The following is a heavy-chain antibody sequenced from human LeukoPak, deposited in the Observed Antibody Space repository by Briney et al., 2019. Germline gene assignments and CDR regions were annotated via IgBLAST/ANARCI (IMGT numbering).Heavy chain of an antibody. J-gene: IGHJ4*02. CDR2: ISGSGGST. CDR3: ASSAGRSGWYYFDY. V-gene: IGHV3-23*01. Sequence: GGSLRLSCVVSGFTFSSYAMSWVRQAPGKGLEWVSGISGSGGSTYYADSVKGRFTISRDNSKNMMYLQMNSLRAEDTAVYYCASSAGRSGWYYFDYWGQGTLVTVSS. CDR1: GFTFSSYA. D-gene: IGHD6-19*01.